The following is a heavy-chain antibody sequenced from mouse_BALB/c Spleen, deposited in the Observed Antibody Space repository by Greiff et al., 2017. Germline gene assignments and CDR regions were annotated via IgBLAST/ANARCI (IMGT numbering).Heavy chain of an antibody. D-gene: IGHD2-4*01. CDR1: GFTFSSFG. Sequence: EVQVVESGGGLVQPGGSRKLSCAASGFTFSSFGMHWVRQAPEKGLEWVAYISSGSSTIYYADTVKGRFTISRDNPKNTLFLQMTSLRSEDTAMYYCARGDYDYDAGFAYWGQGTLVTVSA. J-gene: IGHJ3*01. V-gene: IGHV5-17*02. CDR3: ARGDYDYDAGFAY. CDR2: ISSGSSTI.